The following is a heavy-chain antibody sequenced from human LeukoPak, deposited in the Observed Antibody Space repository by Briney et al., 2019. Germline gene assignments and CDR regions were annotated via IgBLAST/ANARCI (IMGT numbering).Heavy chain of an antibody. V-gene: IGHV1-2*02. CDR1: GYTFTGYY. Sequence: GASVKVSCKASGYTFTGYYMHWVRQAPGQGLEWMGWINPNSGGTNYAQKFQGRVTMTRDTSISTAYMELSSLRSEDTAVYYCASGVWGSYRGHAFDIWGQGTMVTVSS. CDR2: INPNSGGT. CDR3: ASGVWGSYRGHAFDI. J-gene: IGHJ3*02. D-gene: IGHD3-16*02.